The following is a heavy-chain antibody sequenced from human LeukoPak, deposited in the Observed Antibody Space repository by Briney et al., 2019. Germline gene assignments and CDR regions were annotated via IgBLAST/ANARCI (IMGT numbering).Heavy chain of an antibody. D-gene: IGHD3-22*01. Sequence: SETLSLTCTVSGGSISRYYWSWIRQPPGKGLEWIGYIYYSGSTSYNPSLKSRVTISLDTPKNQFSLKLSSVTAADTAVYHCARSYDSSGYYYYGMDVWGQGTTVTVSS. J-gene: IGHJ6*02. CDR3: ARSYDSSGYYYYGMDV. V-gene: IGHV4-59*01. CDR2: IYYSGST. CDR1: GGSISRYY.